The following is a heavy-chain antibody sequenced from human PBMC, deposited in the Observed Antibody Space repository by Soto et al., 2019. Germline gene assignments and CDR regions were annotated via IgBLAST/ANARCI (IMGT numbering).Heavy chain of an antibody. D-gene: IGHD3-3*01. J-gene: IGHJ4*02. V-gene: IGHV3-30*18. CDR3: AKDSDFWSASVNPYFDS. CDR1: GFTFAHYA. Sequence: QAQLVESGGGVVQPGTSLRLSCAASGFTFAHYAMHWVRHSPGKGLEWVAFMSHDENRKLYSDSVKGRFTISRDNSKSTLYLQMSRLRAEDTAVYYCAKDSDFWSASVNPYFDSWGLGTLVTVSS. CDR2: MSHDENRK.